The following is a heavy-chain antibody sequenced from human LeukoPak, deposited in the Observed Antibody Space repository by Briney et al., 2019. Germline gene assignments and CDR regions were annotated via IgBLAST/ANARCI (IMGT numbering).Heavy chain of an antibody. CDR1: GGSISSSSYY. J-gene: IGHJ6*03. CDR2: IYYSGST. Sequence: PSETLSLTCTVSGGSISSSSYYWGWIRQPPGKGLEWIGSIYYSGSTYYNPSLKSRVTISVDTSKNQFSLKLSSVTAADTAVYYCATQDAQNYYYYYMDVWGKGTTVTISS. V-gene: IGHV4-39*01. CDR3: ATQDAQNYYYYYMDV.